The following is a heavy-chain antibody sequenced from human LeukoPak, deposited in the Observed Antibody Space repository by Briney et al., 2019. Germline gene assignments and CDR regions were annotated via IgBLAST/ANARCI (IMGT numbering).Heavy chain of an antibody. CDR1: SYTFTRYG. CDR3: ARSGRGTYYYFDL. D-gene: IGHD1-26*01. J-gene: IGHJ4*02. CDR2: ISGYNGNT. Sequence: ASVKVSCKASSYTFTRYGISWVRQAPGQGLEWMGWISGYNGNTNYAQKFQGRVSMTADTSTSTAYMELRSLRSDDTAVYYCARSGRGTYYYFDLWGQGTMVTVSS. V-gene: IGHV1-18*01.